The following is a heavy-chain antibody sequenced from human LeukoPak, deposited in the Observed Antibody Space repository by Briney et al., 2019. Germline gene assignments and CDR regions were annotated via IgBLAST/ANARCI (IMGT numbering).Heavy chain of an antibody. D-gene: IGHD2-2*01. J-gene: IGHJ4*02. Sequence: GGSLRLSCAASGLPFSSYSMHWVRQAPGKGLEWVSSISSSSSYIYYADSVKGRFTISRDNAKNSLYLQMNSLRAEDTAVYYCARDYCSSTSCYSDYWGQGTLVTVSS. CDR3: ARDYCSSTSCYSDY. V-gene: IGHV3-21*01. CDR2: ISSSSSYI. CDR1: GLPFSSYS.